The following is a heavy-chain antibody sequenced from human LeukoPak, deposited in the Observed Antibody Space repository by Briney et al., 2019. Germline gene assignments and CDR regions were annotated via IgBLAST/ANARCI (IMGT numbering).Heavy chain of an antibody. J-gene: IGHJ4*02. D-gene: IGHD5-12*01. CDR1: GGSISSVAYF. Sequence: SETLSLTCTVSGGSISSVAYFRSWIRQHPGKGLEWIGFIYYSGTTYYNPSLKSRLTLSKDTSKNHFSLTLSSVTAADTAVYYCARAHGSGGDYFDYWGQGTLVTVSS. CDR3: ARAHGSGGDYFDY. V-gene: IGHV4-31*03. CDR2: IYYSGTT.